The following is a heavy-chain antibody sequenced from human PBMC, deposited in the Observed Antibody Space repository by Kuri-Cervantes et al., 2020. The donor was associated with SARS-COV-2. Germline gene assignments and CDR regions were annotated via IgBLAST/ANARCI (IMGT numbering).Heavy chain of an antibody. CDR3: ARDGLYSYGLHY. CDR1: GGTFSSYD. D-gene: IGHD5-18*01. Sequence: SVKVSCKTSGGTFSSYDISWVRQAPGQGVEWMGGISPMFGAAKYGQKFQGRVTIIADESTSTAYMELSSLRSEDTAVYYCARDGLYSYGLHYWGQGTLVTVSS. CDR2: ISPMFGAA. J-gene: IGHJ4*02. V-gene: IGHV1-69*13.